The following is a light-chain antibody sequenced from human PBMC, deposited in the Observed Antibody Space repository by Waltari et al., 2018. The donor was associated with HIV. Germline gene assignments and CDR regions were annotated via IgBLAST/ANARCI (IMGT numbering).Light chain of an antibody. J-gene: IGKJ4*01. CDR3: QQSYKIPRT. CDR1: QRIDTS. Sequence: DIQMTQSPSSLSASVGDTVTITCRASQRIDTSLNWYQHKPGQAPQLLIYAAFTLQSGVPSRFTGGGLGTEFTLTINTLQVEDFATYYCQQSYKIPRTFGGGTKLEIK. CDR2: AAF. V-gene: IGKV1-39*01.